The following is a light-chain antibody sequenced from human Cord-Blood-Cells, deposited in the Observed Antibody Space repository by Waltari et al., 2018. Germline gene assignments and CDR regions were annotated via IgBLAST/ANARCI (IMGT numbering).Light chain of an antibody. CDR2: EVS. J-gene: IGLJ1*01. CDR3: SSYTSSSPPYV. CDR1: SSDVGGYNY. V-gene: IGLV2-14*01. Sequence: GQSITISCTGTSSDVGGYNYVSWYQQHPGKAPKLMIYEVSNRPSGVSNRFSGSKSGNPASLTISGLQAEDDADYSCSSYTSSSPPYVFGTGTKVTVL.